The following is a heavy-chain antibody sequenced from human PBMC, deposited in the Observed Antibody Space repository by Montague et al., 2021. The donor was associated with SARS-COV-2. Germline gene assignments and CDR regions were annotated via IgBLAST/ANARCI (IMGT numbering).Heavy chain of an antibody. CDR3: ARGTRVVGVTPGFRW. Sequence: SETLSLTCAVYGGSFHIFSWGWIRQSPGKGLEWIGEVDQGGKTNYNPSPKSRVTISVDTSKNQFSLNLTSVTAADAAMYYCARGTRVVGVTPGFRWWGQGTQVAVSS. CDR2: VDQGGKT. J-gene: IGHJ4*02. D-gene: IGHD1-26*01. V-gene: IGHV4-34*01. CDR1: GGSFHIFS.